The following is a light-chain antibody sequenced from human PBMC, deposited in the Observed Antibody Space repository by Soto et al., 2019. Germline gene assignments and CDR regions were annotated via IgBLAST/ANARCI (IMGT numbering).Light chain of an antibody. Sequence: QSVLTQPPSASGTPGQRVTISCSGSSSNIGSNTVNWYQQLPGTAPKLLIYSNNQRPSGVPDRFSGSKSGTSASLAISGLQSEDEADYYCQSFESSLTSYLVFGGGTKLTVL. V-gene: IGLV1-44*01. J-gene: IGLJ2*01. CDR1: SSNIGSNT. CDR2: SNN. CDR3: QSFESSLTSYLV.